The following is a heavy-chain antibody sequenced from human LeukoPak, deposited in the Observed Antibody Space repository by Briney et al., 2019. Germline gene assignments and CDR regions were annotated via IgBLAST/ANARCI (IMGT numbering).Heavy chain of an antibody. CDR3: AKHLTNAYFDMIWFDP. D-gene: IGHD3-22*01. Sequence: SETLSLTCTVSGGSISGDYWSWTRQPPGKGLEWIGYFYDSGTTKYNPSLKSRVTISGDTSKNEFSLKMRSVTAADTAVYYCAKHLTNAYFDMIWFDPWGQGTLVTVSS. V-gene: IGHV4-59*03. CDR2: FYDSGTT. CDR1: GGSISGDY. J-gene: IGHJ5*02.